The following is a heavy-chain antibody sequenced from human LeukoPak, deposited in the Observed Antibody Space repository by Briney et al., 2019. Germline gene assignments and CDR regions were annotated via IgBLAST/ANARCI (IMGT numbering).Heavy chain of an antibody. CDR2: INHSGST. J-gene: IGHJ4*02. V-gene: IGHV4-34*01. Sequence: PSETLSLTCAVYGGSFSGYYWSWIRQPPGKGLEWIGEINHSGSTNYNPSLKSRVTISVDTSKNQFSLKLSSVTAADTAVYYCARAFPLFGFSTRYYFDYWGQGTLVTVSS. D-gene: IGHD3-16*01. CDR3: ARAFPLFGFSTRYYFDY. CDR1: GGSFSGYY.